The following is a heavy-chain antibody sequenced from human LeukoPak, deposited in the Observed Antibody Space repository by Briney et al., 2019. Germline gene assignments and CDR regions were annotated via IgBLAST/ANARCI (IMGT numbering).Heavy chain of an antibody. CDR1: GGSISSYY. D-gene: IGHD6-13*01. CDR2: IYYSGST. CDR3: ASDLYSSSWPDFDY. V-gene: IGHV4-59*08. J-gene: IGHJ4*02. Sequence: SETLSLTCTVSGGSISSYYWSWIRQPPGKGLEWIGYIYYSGSTNYTPSLKSRVTMSVDTSKNQFSLKLSSVTAADTAVYYCASDLYSSSWPDFDYWGQGTLVTVSS.